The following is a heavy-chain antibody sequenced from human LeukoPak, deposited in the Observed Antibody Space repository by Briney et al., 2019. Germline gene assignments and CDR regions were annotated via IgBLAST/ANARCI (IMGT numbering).Heavy chain of an antibody. D-gene: IGHD2-15*01. CDR3: ARAGGYCGRISCPYYFDY. V-gene: IGHV1-8*01. CDR2: MNPNSGNT. J-gene: IGHJ4*02. Sequence: ASVKVSCKASGYTFTSYDTNWVRQATGQGLEWMGWMNPNSGNTGYAQKFQGRVTMTRNTSISTAYMELSSLRSEDTAVYYCARAGGYCGRISCPYYFDYGGQGSLVAVSS. CDR1: GYTFTSYD.